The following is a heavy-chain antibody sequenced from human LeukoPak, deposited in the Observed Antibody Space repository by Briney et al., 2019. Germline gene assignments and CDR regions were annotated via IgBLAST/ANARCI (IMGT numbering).Heavy chain of an antibody. V-gene: IGHV3-48*01. CDR2: INGGGSPI. Sequence: GGSLRLSCAASGFTFSRDSMNWVRQAPGKGLEWVSYINGGGSPIFYADSVRGRYTISRDNAKNSLHLQMNSLRAEDTAVYYCVRDNPRCCGVIPANIDDYWGQGTLVTVSS. J-gene: IGHJ4*02. D-gene: IGHD2-21*01. CDR1: GFTFSRDS. CDR3: VRDNPRCCGVIPANIDDY.